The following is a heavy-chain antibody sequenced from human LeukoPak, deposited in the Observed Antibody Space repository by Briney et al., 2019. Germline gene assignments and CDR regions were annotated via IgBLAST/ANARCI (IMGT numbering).Heavy chain of an antibody. Sequence: GGSLRLSCAASGFTFSSYSMNWVRRAPGKGLEWVSYISGSGSAMYYADSVKGRFTISRDNAKNSLYLQMNSLRAEDTAVYYCARGTGSNYTLGYWGQGTPVTVSS. CDR1: GFTFSSYS. D-gene: IGHD4-11*01. J-gene: IGHJ4*02. V-gene: IGHV3-48*01. CDR3: ARGTGSNYTLGY. CDR2: ISGSGSAM.